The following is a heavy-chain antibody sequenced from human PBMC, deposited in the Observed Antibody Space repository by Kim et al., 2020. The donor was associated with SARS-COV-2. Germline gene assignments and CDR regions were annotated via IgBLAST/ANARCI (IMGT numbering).Heavy chain of an antibody. CDR1: GFTFSDYA. CDR2: ISGSGGNI. D-gene: IGHD2-15*01. Sequence: GGSLRLSCVASGFTFSDYAMNWVRQAPGKELEWVSVISGSGGNIHYADSVKGRFTISRDSSKTTLYLQVNSLRAEDTAVYYCAKAASSFSFYYYGVDVWGQGTTVTVSS. V-gene: IGHV3-23*01. CDR3: AKAASSFSFYYYGVDV. J-gene: IGHJ6*02.